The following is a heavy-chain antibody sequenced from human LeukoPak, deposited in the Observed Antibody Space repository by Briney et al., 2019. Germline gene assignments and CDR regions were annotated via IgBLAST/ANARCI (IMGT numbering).Heavy chain of an antibody. CDR2: ISAYNGNT. V-gene: IGHV1-18*01. CDR1: GYTFTSYG. Sequence: ASVKVSCKASGYTFTSYGISWVRQAPGQGLECMGWISAYNGNTNYAQKLQGRVTMTTDTSTSTAYMELRSLRSDDTAVYYCARDLADIFYYDSSGYYRNYAEYFQHWGQGTLVTVSS. D-gene: IGHD3-22*01. CDR3: ARDLADIFYYDSSGYYRNYAEYFQH. J-gene: IGHJ1*01.